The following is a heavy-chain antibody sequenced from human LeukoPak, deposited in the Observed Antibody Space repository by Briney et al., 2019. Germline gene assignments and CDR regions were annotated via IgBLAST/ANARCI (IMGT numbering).Heavy chain of an antibody. J-gene: IGHJ4*02. Sequence: HPGGSLRLSCAASGFTFSNSAMSWVRQAPGKGLEWVSTIGGGGPTTDYADSVKDRFTISRDNSKNTLYLQMNSLRAEDTAVYFCARGFLGGTDQYFDSWGQGTLVTVSS. CDR1: GFTFSNSA. CDR2: IGGGGPTT. CDR3: ARGFLGGTDQYFDS. D-gene: IGHD6-19*01. V-gene: IGHV3-23*01.